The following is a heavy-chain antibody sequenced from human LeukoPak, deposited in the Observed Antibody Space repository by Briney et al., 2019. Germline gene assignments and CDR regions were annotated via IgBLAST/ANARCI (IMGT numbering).Heavy chain of an antibody. CDR2: IDLRENT. V-gene: IGHV4-30-2*01. CDR1: GGSLNSDGDS. D-gene: IGHD5-18*01. J-gene: IGHJ5*02. Sequence: SETLSLTYAVSGGSLNSDGDSWTWLRQPPGKGLEWIGYIDLRENTYYNQSLASRVSISLDRSRNQFSLKLRTVTAADTAVYYCARLGFGYVFDPWGQGTLVPVSS. CDR3: ARLGFGYVFDP.